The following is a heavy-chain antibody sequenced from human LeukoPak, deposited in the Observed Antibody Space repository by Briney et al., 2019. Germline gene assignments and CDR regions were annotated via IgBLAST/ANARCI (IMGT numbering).Heavy chain of an antibody. CDR2: IVVGSGNT. V-gene: IGHV1-58*02. CDR1: GFTFTSSA. Sequence: SVKVSCKASGFTFTSSAMQWVRQARGQRLEWIGWIVVGSGNTNYAQKFQERVTITRDMSTSTAYMELSSLRSEDTAVYYCARVHPKWLVRGGPFDPWGQGTLVTVSS. D-gene: IGHD6-19*01. J-gene: IGHJ5*02. CDR3: ARVHPKWLVRGGPFDP.